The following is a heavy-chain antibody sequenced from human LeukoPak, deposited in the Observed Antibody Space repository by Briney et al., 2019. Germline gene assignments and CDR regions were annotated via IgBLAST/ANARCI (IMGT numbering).Heavy chain of an antibody. CDR1: GFTLSSYA. D-gene: IGHD6-19*01. J-gene: IGHJ4*02. CDR2: TSSSDSGK. V-gene: IGHV3-23*01. Sequence: PGGSLRLSCVVSGFTLSSYAMSWVRQAPGKGLEWVAATSSSDSGKYHADSVRGRFTISRDNSKNTVYLQMNSLRAEDTALYYCARGDSSGWKSCPGDWGQGTLVTVSS. CDR3: ARGDSSGWKSCPGD.